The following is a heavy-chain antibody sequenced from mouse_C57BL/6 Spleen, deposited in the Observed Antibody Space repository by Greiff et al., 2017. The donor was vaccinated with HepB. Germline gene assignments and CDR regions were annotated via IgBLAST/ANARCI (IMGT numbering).Heavy chain of an antibody. Sequence: EVQLQQSGPELVKPGASVKIPCKASGYTFTDYNMDWVKQSHGKSLEWIGDINPNNGGTIYNQKFKGKPTLTVDKSSNTPYMELRSLTSEDTAVDSCARLDHYGSSFYAMDYWGQGTSVTVSS. CDR2: INPNNGGT. D-gene: IGHD1-1*01. J-gene: IGHJ4*01. V-gene: IGHV1-18*01. CDR1: GYTFTDYN. CDR3: ARLDHYGSSFYAMDY.